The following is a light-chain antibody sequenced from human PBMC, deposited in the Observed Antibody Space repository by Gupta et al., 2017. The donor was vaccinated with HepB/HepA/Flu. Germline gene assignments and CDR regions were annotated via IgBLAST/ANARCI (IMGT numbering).Light chain of an antibody. CDR3: SSYTCSSTWV. Sequence: QSALTQPASVSGSPGQSITISCTGTSSDVRGYNYVSWYQQHPGKAPKLMIYDVTNRPSGVSNRFSGSKSGNTASLTISGLQAEDEADYYCSSYTCSSTWVFGGGTKLTVL. CDR1: SSDVRGYNY. J-gene: IGLJ3*02. V-gene: IGLV2-14*01. CDR2: DVT.